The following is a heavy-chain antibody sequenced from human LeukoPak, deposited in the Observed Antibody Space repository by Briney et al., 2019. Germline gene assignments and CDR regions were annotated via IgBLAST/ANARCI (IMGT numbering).Heavy chain of an antibody. V-gene: IGHV3-48*01. J-gene: IGHJ4*02. CDR2: ISSTSTFT. CDR1: GFTFNTYT. D-gene: IGHD6-13*01. CDR3: ARVVAAAWDYFDY. Sequence: GESLRLSCAASGFTFNTYTFNWVRQAPGKGLEWVAFISSTSTFTYYADSVKGRFTISRDNAKNSLFLQMNSLRVEDTAIYYCARVVAAAWDYFDYWGQGTLVTVSS.